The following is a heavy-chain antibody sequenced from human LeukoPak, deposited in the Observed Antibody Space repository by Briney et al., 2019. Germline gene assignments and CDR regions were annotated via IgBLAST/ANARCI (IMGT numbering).Heavy chain of an antibody. V-gene: IGHV3-66*01. D-gene: IGHD6-19*01. CDR2: IYSGGST. CDR3: ARGGSSGWYGRHYYYMDV. Sequence: GGSLRLSCAASGFTFSSYGMSWVRQAPGKGLEGVSVIYSGGSTYYADSVKGRFTISRDNSKNTLYLQMNSLRAEDTAVYYCARGGSSGWYGRHYYYMDVWGKGTTVTISS. CDR1: GFTFSSYG. J-gene: IGHJ6*03.